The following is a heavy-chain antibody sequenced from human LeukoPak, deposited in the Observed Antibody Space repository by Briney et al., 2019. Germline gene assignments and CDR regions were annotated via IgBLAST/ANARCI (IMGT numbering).Heavy chain of an antibody. CDR2: ISAYNGNT. V-gene: IGHV1-18*01. CDR3: ARGPPHTDSILRYFDWLPHHYYYYYMDV. Sequence: ASVKVSCKASGYTFTSYGISWVRQAPGQGLEWMGWISAYNGNTNYAQKLQGRVTMTTDTSTSTAYMELRSLRSDDTAVYYCARGPPHTDSILRYFDWLPHHYYYYYMDVWGKGTTVTVSS. J-gene: IGHJ6*03. D-gene: IGHD3-9*01. CDR1: GYTFTSYG.